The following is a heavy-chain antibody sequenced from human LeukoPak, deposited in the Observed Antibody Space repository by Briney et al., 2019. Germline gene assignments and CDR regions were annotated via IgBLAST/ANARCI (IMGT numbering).Heavy chain of an antibody. J-gene: IGHJ4*02. CDR3: AKDGSVRSSGWAAYYFDY. Sequence: GGSLRLSFAASGFTFSSYAMSWVRQAPGKGLEWVSAISGSGGSTYYADSVKGRFTISRDNSKNTLYLQMNSLRAEDTAVYYCAKDGSVRSSGWAAYYFDYWGQGTLVTVSS. CDR1: GFTFSSYA. V-gene: IGHV3-23*01. CDR2: ISGSGGST. D-gene: IGHD6-19*01.